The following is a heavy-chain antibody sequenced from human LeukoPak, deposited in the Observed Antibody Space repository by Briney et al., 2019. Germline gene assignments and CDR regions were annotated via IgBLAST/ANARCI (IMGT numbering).Heavy chain of an antibody. CDR3: ARDWQGGLDY. V-gene: IGHV3-21*01. CDR1: GFTFSSYE. CDR2: ISSSSSYI. J-gene: IGHJ4*02. Sequence: GGSLRLSCAASGFTFSSYEMNWVRQAPGKGLEWVSSISSSSSYIYYADSVKGRFTISRDNAKNSLYLQMNSLRAEDTAVYYCARDWQGGLDYWGQGTLVTVSS. D-gene: IGHD1-26*01.